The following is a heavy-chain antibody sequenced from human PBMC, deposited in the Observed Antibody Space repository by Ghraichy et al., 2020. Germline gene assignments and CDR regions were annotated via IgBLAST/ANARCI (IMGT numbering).Heavy chain of an antibody. Sequence: SETLSLTCAVFGGSLSGYYWSWIRQSPGKGLEWIGEINHGGSTNYNPSLKSRVTISIDTSQNQFSLKLTSVTAADTAVYFCASARGYSYGSRRGANAFDIWGQGTMVTVSS. V-gene: IGHV4-34*01. J-gene: IGHJ3*02. D-gene: IGHD5-18*01. CDR2: INHGGST. CDR1: GGSLSGYY. CDR3: ASARGYSYGSRRGANAFDI.